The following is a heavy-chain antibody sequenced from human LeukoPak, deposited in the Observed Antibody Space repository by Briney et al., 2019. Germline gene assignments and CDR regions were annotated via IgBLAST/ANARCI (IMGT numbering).Heavy chain of an antibody. CDR3: AKPPDCSGGSCDYYFDY. J-gene: IGHJ4*02. Sequence: PGGSLRLSCAASGFTFSSYAMSWVRQAPGKGLEWVSAISGSGGSTYYADSVKGRFTISRDNSKNTLYLQMNSLRAEDTAVYYCAKPPDCSGGSCDYYFDYWGQGTLVTVSS. D-gene: IGHD2-15*01. CDR1: GFTFSSYA. CDR2: ISGSGGST. V-gene: IGHV3-23*01.